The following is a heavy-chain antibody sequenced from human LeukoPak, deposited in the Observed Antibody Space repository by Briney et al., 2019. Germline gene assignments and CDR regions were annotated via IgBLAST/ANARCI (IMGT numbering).Heavy chain of an antibody. CDR3: AKGVGAFDI. D-gene: IGHD3-3*01. CDR2: ISYDGSNK. V-gene: IGHV3-30*18. J-gene: IGHJ3*02. Sequence: GGSLRLSCAASGFTFSSYGMHWVCQAPGKGLEWVAVISYDGSNKYYADSVKGRSTISRDNSKNTLYLQMNSLRAEDTAVYYCAKGVGAFDIWGQGTMVTVSS. CDR1: GFTFSSYG.